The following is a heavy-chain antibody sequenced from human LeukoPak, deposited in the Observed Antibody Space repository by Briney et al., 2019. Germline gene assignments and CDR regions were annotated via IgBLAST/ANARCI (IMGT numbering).Heavy chain of an antibody. CDR3: AKVSSGNYPEMAIDY. CDR2: ISGSGGST. J-gene: IGHJ4*02. V-gene: IGHV3-23*01. Sequence: PGGSLRLSCAASGFTFNAYAMSWVRQAPGKGLEWVSSISGSGGSTYYADSVKGRFTISRDNSKNTLYLQMNSLRAEDTAVYYCAKVSSGNYPEMAIDYWGQGTLVTVSS. D-gene: IGHD3-22*01. CDR1: GFTFNAYA.